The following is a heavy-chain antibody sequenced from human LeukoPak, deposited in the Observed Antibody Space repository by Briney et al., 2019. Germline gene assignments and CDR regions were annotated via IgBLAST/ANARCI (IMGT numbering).Heavy chain of an antibody. J-gene: IGHJ4*02. CDR1: GYTFTSYG. Sequence: ASVKVSCKASGYTFTSYGISWVRQAPGQGLEWMGWISAYNGNTNYAQKLQGRVTMTTDTSTSTAYMELRSLGSDDTAVYYCARVGIMVYAPPSAYYFDYWGQGTLVTVSS. V-gene: IGHV1-18*01. CDR3: ARVGIMVYAPPSAYYFDY. D-gene: IGHD2-8*01. CDR2: ISAYNGNT.